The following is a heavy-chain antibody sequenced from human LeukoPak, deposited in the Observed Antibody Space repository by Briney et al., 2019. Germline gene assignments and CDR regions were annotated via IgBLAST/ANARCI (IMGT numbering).Heavy chain of an antibody. D-gene: IGHD6-19*01. CDR2: TYYRSKWYN. CDR1: GDSVSSKNGA. J-gene: IGHJ4*02. Sequence: SQTLSLTCAVSGDSVSSKNGAWNWIRQSPSRGLEWLGRTYYRSKWYNDYAESMEGRMTISQDTSKNQYSLHLNSVTPDDTAVYYCARALGTTGWHTFDYWGQGTLVTVSS. CDR3: ARALGTTGWHTFDY. V-gene: IGHV6-1*01.